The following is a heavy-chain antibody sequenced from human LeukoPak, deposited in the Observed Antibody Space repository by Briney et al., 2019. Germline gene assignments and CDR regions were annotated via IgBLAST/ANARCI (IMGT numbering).Heavy chain of an antibody. Sequence: SVKVSCKASGGTFSSYAISWVRQAPGQGLEWMGRIIPILGIANYAQKFQGRVTITVDKSTSTAYMELSSLRSEDTAVYYCARDPLIAAAGSNWFDPWGQGTLVTVSS. J-gene: IGHJ5*02. CDR3: ARDPLIAAAGSNWFDP. D-gene: IGHD6-13*01. V-gene: IGHV1-69*04. CDR2: IIPILGIA. CDR1: GGTFSSYA.